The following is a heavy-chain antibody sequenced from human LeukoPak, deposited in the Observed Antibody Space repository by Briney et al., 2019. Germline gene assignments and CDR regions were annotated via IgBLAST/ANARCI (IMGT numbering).Heavy chain of an antibody. J-gene: IGHJ5*02. CDR2: IYYSGST. V-gene: IGHV4-59*12. Sequence: SETLSLTCTVSGGSISGYYWSWIRQPPGKGLEWIGYIYYSGSTIYNPSLKSRVTISVDTSKNQFSLKLSSVTAADTAVYYCARGGALVSSWYYSDWFDPWGQGTLVTVSS. CDR3: ARGGALVSSWYYSDWFDP. D-gene: IGHD6-13*01. CDR1: GGSISGYY.